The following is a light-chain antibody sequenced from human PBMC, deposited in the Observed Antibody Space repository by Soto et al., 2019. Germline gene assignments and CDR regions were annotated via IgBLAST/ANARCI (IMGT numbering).Light chain of an antibody. V-gene: IGKV1-8*01. CDR3: QQYTSYSRA. CDR1: QGISSY. Sequence: AIRMTQSPSSLSASTGDRVTITCRASQGISSYLAWYQQKPGKAPKLLIYDASNLGSGVPSRFSGSGSGTDFTLTISGLQPDDFTTYYCQQYTSYSRAFGQGTKVDI. J-gene: IGKJ1*01. CDR2: DAS.